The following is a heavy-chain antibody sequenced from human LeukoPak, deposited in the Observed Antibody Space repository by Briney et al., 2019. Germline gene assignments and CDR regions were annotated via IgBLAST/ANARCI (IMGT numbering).Heavy chain of an antibody. CDR3: ARDSPSSMDYYDSTSLPGVMDV. CDR2: ISSSGSTI. J-gene: IGHJ6*02. CDR1: GFTFSDYY. D-gene: IGHD3-22*01. Sequence: PGGSLRLSCAASGFTFSDYYMSWIRQAPGKGLEWVSYISSSGSTIYYADSVKGRFTISRDNAKNSLYLQMNSLRAEDTAVYYCARDSPSSMDYYDSTSLPGVMDVWGQGTTVTVSS. V-gene: IGHV3-11*01.